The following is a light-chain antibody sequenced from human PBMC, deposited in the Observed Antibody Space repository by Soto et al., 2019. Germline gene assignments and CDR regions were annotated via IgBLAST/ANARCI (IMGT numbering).Light chain of an antibody. V-gene: IGKV3-11*01. Sequence: DSVLIKYTATLSFSPGERATLSCRASQSVSNFLSWSQQKPGQAPRLLIYDASNRATGIPARFSGSGFGTDFTLTISSLEPEDFAVYYCHQRNKWRTFGQGTKVDIK. CDR3: HQRNKWRT. CDR2: DAS. J-gene: IGKJ1*01. CDR1: QSVSNF.